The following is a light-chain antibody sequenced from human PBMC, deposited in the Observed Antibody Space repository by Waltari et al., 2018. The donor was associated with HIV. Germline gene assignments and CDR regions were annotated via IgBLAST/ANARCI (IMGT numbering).Light chain of an antibody. CDR2: DTE. Sequence: QVVVTQEPSLSVSPGGTVTVTCAPVAGTVSRNHYTHWFQLKPGQAPRTLSYDTEKRHPWTPVRFAGSLIGGRAALMLAGALSDDEADYYCLLSYFGVRVFGGGTKLTV. CDR3: LLSYFGVRV. CDR1: AGTVSRNHY. V-gene: IGLV7-46*01. J-gene: IGLJ3*02.